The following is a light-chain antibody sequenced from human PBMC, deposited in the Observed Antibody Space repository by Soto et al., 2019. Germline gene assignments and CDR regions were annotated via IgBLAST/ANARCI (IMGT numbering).Light chain of an antibody. CDR1: SSDVGSYDY. Sequence: QSALIQPPSVSGSPGQSVTISCTGTSSDVGSYDYVSWYQQHPGTVPKPMIYNVNTRPSGVPDRFSGSKSGNTASMTISYLEPEDFAVFYCQQRSNWPPTFGQGTK. V-gene: IGLV2-11*01. CDR3: QQRSNWPPT. J-gene: IGLJ3*02. CDR2: NVN.